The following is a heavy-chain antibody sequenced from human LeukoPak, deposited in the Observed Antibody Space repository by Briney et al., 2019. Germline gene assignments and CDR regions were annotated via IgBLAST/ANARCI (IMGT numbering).Heavy chain of an antibody. Sequence: GGSLRLSCAASGFTFSNYAMHWVRQAPGKGLEWVSLISSGGTYEYYADSVKGRFTISRDNSKNTLYLQLNSLRAEDTAVYYCARDSTYYYDSGSSGPHYFDNWGQGPWSSSPQ. CDR1: GFTFSNYA. J-gene: IGHJ4*02. CDR3: ARDSTYYYDSGSSGPHYFDN. V-gene: IGHV3-30*01. CDR2: ISSGGTYE. D-gene: IGHD3-10*01.